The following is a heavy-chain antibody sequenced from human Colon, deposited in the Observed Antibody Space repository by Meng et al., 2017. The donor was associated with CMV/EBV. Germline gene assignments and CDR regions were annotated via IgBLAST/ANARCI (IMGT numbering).Heavy chain of an antibody. J-gene: IGHJ4*02. CDR3: ARSGRSTGPLTW. CDR1: GGSISSFY. Sequence: VQLQESGPGLVKPSETLSLTCTVSGGSISSFYWSWIRQPAGKGLEWIGRIYSSGSTNYNPSLKSRVTMSVDTSKNQFSLKLNSVTAADTAVYYCARSGRSTGPLTWWGQGTLVTVAS. D-gene: IGHD2-8*02. CDR2: IYSSGST. V-gene: IGHV4-4*07.